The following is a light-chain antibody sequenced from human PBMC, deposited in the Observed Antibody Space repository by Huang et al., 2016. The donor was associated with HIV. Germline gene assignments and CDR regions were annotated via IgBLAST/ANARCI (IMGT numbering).Light chain of an antibody. CDR1: QNVHTN. J-gene: IGKJ2*01. CDR2: GAS. CDR3: QQYDVWPPRHT. Sequence: IVMTQSPVILSVSPGERATLSCRASQNVHTNVAWYQQRPGQAPRLLMSGASTRATGVPARFTGGGSGTYFTLTITSLQSEDVAIYYCQQYDVWPPRHTFGQGTKLEIK. V-gene: IGKV3-15*01.